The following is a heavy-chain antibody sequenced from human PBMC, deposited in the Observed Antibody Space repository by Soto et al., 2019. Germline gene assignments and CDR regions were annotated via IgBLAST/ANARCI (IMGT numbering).Heavy chain of an antibody. Sequence: QVQLQESGPGLVKPSQTLSLTCTVPGGSISSGDYYWSWIRQPPGKGLEWIGYIYYSGSTYYNPSLKSRVTISVDTSKNQFSLKLSSVTAADTAVYYCARATIFGVVIFDYWGQGTLVTVSS. CDR1: GGSISSGDYY. CDR2: IYYSGST. V-gene: IGHV4-30-4*01. J-gene: IGHJ4*02. CDR3: ARATIFGVVIFDY. D-gene: IGHD3-3*01.